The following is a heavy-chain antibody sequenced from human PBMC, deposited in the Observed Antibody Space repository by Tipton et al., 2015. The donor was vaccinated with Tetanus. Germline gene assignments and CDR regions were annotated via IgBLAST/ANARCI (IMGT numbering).Heavy chain of an antibody. CDR2: IYYRGNT. V-gene: IGHV4-59*01. D-gene: IGHD2-15*01. Sequence: TLSLTCTVSGDSISNYHWSWIRQPPGKGLEWIGYIYYRGNTNYNPSLTKRVTISVDTSKNQFSLKLSSVTAADTAVYYCARYGKGYCSGGDCYSDGFDIWGQGTMVTVSS. CDR3: ARYGKGYCSGGDCYSDGFDI. J-gene: IGHJ3*02. CDR1: GDSISNYH.